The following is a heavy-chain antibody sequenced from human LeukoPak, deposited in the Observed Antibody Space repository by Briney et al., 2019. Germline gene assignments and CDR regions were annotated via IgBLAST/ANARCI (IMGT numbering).Heavy chain of an antibody. CDR3: ARDLGDSGYDSGDY. CDR2: INPNSGGT. D-gene: IGHD5-12*01. V-gene: IGHV1-2*02. J-gene: IGHJ4*02. Sequence: GASVKVSCKASGYTFTGYYIHWVRQAPGQGLEWMGWINPNSGGTNYAQQFQGRVTMTRDTSISTAYMELSRLRSDDTAVYYCARDLGDSGYDSGDYRGQGTLVTVSS. CDR1: GYTFTGYY.